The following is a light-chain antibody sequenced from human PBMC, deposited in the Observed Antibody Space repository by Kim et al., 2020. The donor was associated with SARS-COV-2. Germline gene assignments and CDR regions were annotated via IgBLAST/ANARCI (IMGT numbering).Light chain of an antibody. CDR1: HDVDTA. CDR2: YAS. V-gene: IGKV3-15*01. Sequence: VSRGERASLSCRASHDVDTALAWYQQKPGQGPRLLIYYASTRATDIPARFSGSGSGTDFTLTISSLQSEDFAVYYCQQYKYWPPITFGGGTKVEI. CDR3: QQYKYWPPIT. J-gene: IGKJ4*01.